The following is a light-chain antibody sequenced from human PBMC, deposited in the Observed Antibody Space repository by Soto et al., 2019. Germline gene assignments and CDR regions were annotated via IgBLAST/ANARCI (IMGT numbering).Light chain of an antibody. CDR3: QSYDSSLSGWV. Sequence: QSVLTQPPSVSGAPGQRVTISCTGSSSNIGAGYDVHWYQQLPGTAPKLLIYGNSNRPSGVPDRFSGSKSGTSASLAITGLRAEGAADYYCQSYDSSLSGWVFGGGTKLTVL. CDR2: GNS. J-gene: IGLJ3*02. CDR1: SSNIGAGYD. V-gene: IGLV1-40*01.